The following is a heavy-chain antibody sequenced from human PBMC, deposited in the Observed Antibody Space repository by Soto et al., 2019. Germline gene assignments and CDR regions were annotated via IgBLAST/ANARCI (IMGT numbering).Heavy chain of an antibody. CDR3: AREGRGKKAGYNGLVSLGY. D-gene: IGHD2-2*02. J-gene: IGHJ4*02. CDR2: IIPIFNST. Sequence: QVQLVQSGAEVKTPGSSLKVSCKVSGSRFSNYVISWVRQAPGHGLEWLGRIIPIFNSTKYAQSFQGRVTITADKSTSTASLEVSSLRSDDTAVYYCAREGRGKKAGYNGLVSLGYWCQGTLVTVSS. V-gene: IGHV1-69*06. CDR1: GSRFSNYV.